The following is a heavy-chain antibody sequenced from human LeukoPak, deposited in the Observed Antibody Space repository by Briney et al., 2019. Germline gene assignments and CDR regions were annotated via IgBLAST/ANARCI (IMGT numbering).Heavy chain of an antibody. CDR3: AKEPNWAFFDY. CDR1: GFTFSSYP. V-gene: IGHV3-23*01. Sequence: GGSLRLSCVVSGFTFSSYPMSWVRQAPGKGLEWVSAISGSGGSTYYADSVKGRFTISRDNSKNTLYLQMNSLRAEDTAVYYCAKEPNWAFFDYWGQGTLVAVSS. CDR2: ISGSGGST. D-gene: IGHD7-27*01. J-gene: IGHJ4*02.